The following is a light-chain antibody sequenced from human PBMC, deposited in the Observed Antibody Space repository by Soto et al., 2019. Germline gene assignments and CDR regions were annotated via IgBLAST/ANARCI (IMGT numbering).Light chain of an antibody. CDR1: QSFTSRS. V-gene: IGKV3-15*01. CDR3: QKYNNWPTWT. CDR2: GAS. Sequence: EIVLTQSPGTLSLSPGERATLSCRASQSFTSRSLAWYQQKPGQAPRLLIYGASTRATGIPDRFSGSGSGTEFTLTISRLQSEDFAVYYCQKYNNWPTWTFGQGTKVDIK. J-gene: IGKJ1*01.